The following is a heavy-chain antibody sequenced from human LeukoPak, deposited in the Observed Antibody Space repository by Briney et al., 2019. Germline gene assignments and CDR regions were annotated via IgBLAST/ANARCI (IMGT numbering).Heavy chain of an antibody. J-gene: IGHJ4*02. CDR1: GFTFSSYA. CDR3: AKDPREYDSSGYYLYYFDY. CDR2: ISGSGGST. D-gene: IGHD3-22*01. V-gene: IGHV3-23*01. Sequence: PGGSLRLSCAASGFTFSSYAMHWVRQAPGKGLEWVSAISGSGGSTYYADSVKGRFTISRDNSKNTLYLQMNSLRAEDTAVYYCAKDPREYDSSGYYLYYFDYWGQGTLVTVSS.